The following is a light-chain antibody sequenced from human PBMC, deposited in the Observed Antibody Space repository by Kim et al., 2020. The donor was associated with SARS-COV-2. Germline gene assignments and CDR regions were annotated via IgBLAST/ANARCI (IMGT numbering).Light chain of an antibody. V-gene: IGKV1-5*03. CDR2: RAS. CDR3: QQFDSYSWT. CDR1: QSISTW. Sequence: DIQMTQSPSALSASVGDRVIITCRASQSISTWLNWYQHKPGKAPKLLISRASTLQSGVPSRFSGSGSGSQFTLTIGSLQPDDFATYYCQQFDSYSWTFGQGTKVDIK. J-gene: IGKJ1*01.